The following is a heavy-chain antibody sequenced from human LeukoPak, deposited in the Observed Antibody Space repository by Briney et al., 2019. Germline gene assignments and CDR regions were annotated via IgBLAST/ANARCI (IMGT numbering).Heavy chain of an antibody. J-gene: IGHJ3*02. V-gene: IGHV1-24*01. CDR2: FDPEDGET. CDR3: ATDPWGVGAHSAFDI. D-gene: IGHD1-26*01. CDR1: VYTLTELY. Sequence: ASVTVSFTFSVYTLTELYMHWVRQAPGKGREGRGGFDPEDGETIYAQKFQGRVTMTEDTSTDTAYMELSSLRSEDTAAYYCATDPWGVGAHSAFDIWGQGTMVTVSS.